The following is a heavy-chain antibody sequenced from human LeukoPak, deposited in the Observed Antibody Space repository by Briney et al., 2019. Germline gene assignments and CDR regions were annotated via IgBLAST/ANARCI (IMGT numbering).Heavy chain of an antibody. D-gene: IGHD3-10*01. Sequence: PGGSLRLSCAASGFTFSSYSMNWVRQAPGKGLEWVSSISSSSSYIYYADSVKGRFTISRDNAKNSLYLQMNSLRPEDTALYYCARSSGTYQSPLHYWGQGTLVTVSS. CDR1: GFTFSSYS. CDR3: ARSSGTYQSPLHY. J-gene: IGHJ4*02. CDR2: ISSSSSYI. V-gene: IGHV3-21*04.